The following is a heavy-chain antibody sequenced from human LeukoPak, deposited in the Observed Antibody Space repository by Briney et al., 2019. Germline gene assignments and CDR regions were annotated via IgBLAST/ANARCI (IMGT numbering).Heavy chain of an antibody. CDR2: ISYDGSNK. Sequence: GGFLRLSCAASGFTFSSYAMHWVRQAPGKGLEWVAVISYDGSNKYYADSVKGRFTISRDNSKNTLYLQMNSLRAEDTAVYYCARESKGWARDFNFDYWGQGTLVTVSS. CDR3: ARESKGWARDFNFDY. D-gene: IGHD6-19*01. V-gene: IGHV3-30*04. J-gene: IGHJ4*02. CDR1: GFTFSSYA.